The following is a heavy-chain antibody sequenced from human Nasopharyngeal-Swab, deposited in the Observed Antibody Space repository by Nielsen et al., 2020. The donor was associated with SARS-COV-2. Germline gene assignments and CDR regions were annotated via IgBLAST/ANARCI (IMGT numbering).Heavy chain of an antibody. CDR1: GGSIISYS. CDR2: IYYSGST. D-gene: IGHD3-22*01. CDR3: ARRSLGYYDSSGSAVHVAFDI. Sequence: GSLRLSCTVSGGSIISYSWSWIRQPPGKGLEWIGYIYYSGSTNYNPSLKSRVTISVDTSKNQFSLKLSSVTAADTAVYYCARRSLGYYDSSGSAVHVAFDIWGQGTMVAVSS. V-gene: IGHV4-59*08. J-gene: IGHJ3*02.